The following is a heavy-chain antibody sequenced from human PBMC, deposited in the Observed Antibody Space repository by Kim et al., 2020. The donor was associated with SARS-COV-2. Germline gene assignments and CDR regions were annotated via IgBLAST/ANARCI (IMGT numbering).Heavy chain of an antibody. CDR3: ANPSAHMDV. J-gene: IGHJ6*02. D-gene: IGHD6-25*01. V-gene: IGHV3-9*01. CDR2: ISWNSGSI. Sequence: GGSLRLSCAASGFTFDDYAMHWVRQAPGKGLEWVSGISWNSGSIGYADSVKGRFTISRDNAKNSLYLQMNSLRAEDTALYYCANPSAHMDVWGQGTTVTVSS. CDR1: GFTFDDYA.